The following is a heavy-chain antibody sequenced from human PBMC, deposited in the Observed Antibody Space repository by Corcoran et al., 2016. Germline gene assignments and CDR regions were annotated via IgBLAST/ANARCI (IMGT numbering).Heavy chain of an antibody. CDR1: GFTFSSYS. D-gene: IGHD2-15*01. Sequence: EVQLVESGGGLVKPGGSLRLSCAASGFTFSSYSMNWVRQAPGKGLEWVSSISSSSSYIYYADSVKGRFTISRDNAKNSLYLQMNSLRAEDTAVYYGARNGGGYCSGGSCFETKRPNYFDYWGQGTLVTVSS. V-gene: IGHV3-21*01. CDR2: ISSSSSYI. J-gene: IGHJ4*02. CDR3: ARNGGGYCSGGSCFETKRPNYFDY.